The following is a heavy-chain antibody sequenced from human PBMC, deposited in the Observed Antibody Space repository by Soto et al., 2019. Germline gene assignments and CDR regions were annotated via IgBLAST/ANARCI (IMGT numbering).Heavy chain of an antibody. Sequence: EVQLVESGGGLIQPGGSLRLSCAASGFTVSSNYMSWVRQAPGKGLEWVSVIYSGGSTYYADSVKGRFTIYRDNSKNTLYLQLNSLSAEDTAVYYCARDLVESGYPEYFQHWGQGTLVTVSS. J-gene: IGHJ1*01. CDR1: GFTVSSNY. CDR3: ARDLVESGYPEYFQH. D-gene: IGHD3-22*01. V-gene: IGHV3-53*01. CDR2: IYSGGST.